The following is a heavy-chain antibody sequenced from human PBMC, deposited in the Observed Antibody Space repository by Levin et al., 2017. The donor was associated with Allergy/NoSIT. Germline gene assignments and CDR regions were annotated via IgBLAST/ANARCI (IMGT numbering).Heavy chain of an antibody. D-gene: IGHD3-10*01. CDR2: IRSKAKGETA. Sequence: GGSLRLSCTGSGFTFGDYTVSWFRQAPGKGLEWVGFIRSKAKGETAEYAASVKGRVAISRDDSKSIAYLQMNSLKTDDTAMYYCSRDAAHYFGSGIYYPDAFDIWGQGTMVTVSS. CDR1: GFTFGDYT. CDR3: SRDAAHYFGSGIYYPDAFDI. V-gene: IGHV3-49*03. J-gene: IGHJ3*02.